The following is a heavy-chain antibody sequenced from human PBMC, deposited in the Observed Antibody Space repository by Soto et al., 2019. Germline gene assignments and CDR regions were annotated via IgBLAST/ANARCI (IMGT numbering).Heavy chain of an antibody. J-gene: IGHJ6*02. CDR2: ISAYNGST. CDR3: ARAVVVPAAIGYYYYGMDV. Sequence: QVQLVQSGAEVKKPGASVKVSCKASGYTFTSYGISWVRQAPGQGLEWMGWISAYNGSTNYAQKLQGRVTMTTDTSTSTAYMELRSLRSDDTAVYYCARAVVVPAAIGYYYYGMDVWGQGTTVTVSS. CDR1: GYTFTSYG. D-gene: IGHD2-2*01. V-gene: IGHV1-18*01.